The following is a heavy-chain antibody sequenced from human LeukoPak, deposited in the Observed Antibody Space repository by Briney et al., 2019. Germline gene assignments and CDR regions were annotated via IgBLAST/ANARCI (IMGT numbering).Heavy chain of an antibody. CDR3: AKDLRSSSFLDLEGVFDY. D-gene: IGHD6-6*01. CDR2: IYSGGST. Sequence: GGSLRLSCAASGFTVSSNYMSWVRQAPGKGLEWVSVIYSGGSTYYADSVKGRFTISRDNSKNTLYLQMNSLRAEDTAVYYCAKDLRSSSFLDLEGVFDYWGQGTLVTVPS. CDR1: GFTVSSNY. V-gene: IGHV3-66*01. J-gene: IGHJ4*02.